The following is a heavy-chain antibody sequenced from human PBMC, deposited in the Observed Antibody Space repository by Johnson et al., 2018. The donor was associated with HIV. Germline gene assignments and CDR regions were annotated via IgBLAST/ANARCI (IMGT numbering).Heavy chain of an antibody. Sequence: QVQLVESGGGVVQPGRSLRLSCAASGFPFSTYSMHWVRQAPGKGLEWVAVISYDGSNKYYADSVKGRFTISRDSSRNTVYLQMNSLRAEDTAVYYCAKSQYSSSWIDAFDIWGQGTMVTVSS. CDR3: AKSQYSSSWIDAFDI. J-gene: IGHJ3*02. D-gene: IGHD6-13*01. CDR2: ISYDGSNK. CDR1: GFPFSTYS. V-gene: IGHV3-30-3*02.